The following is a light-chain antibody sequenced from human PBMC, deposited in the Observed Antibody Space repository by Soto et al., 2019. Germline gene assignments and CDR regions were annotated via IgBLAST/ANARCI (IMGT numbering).Light chain of an antibody. CDR3: SSYTSSSTLL. V-gene: IGLV2-14*01. CDR1: SSEVYDYNY. Sequence: QSVLTQPASVSGSPGQSITISCTGTSSEVYDYNYVSWYQHHPGKAPKLIIYAVSNRPSGGSNRFSGSKSGNTASLTISGLQAEDEADYYCSSYTSSSTLLFGGGTKLTVL. CDR2: AVS. J-gene: IGLJ2*01.